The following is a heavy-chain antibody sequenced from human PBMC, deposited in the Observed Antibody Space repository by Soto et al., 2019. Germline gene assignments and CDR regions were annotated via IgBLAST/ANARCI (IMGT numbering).Heavy chain of an antibody. CDR3: AGRNSSAFHI. J-gene: IGHJ3*02. Sequence: SGTLSLTCAVSGGSINSTNRWSGVRQPPGKGLEWIGEIYHSGGTNYNPSLKSRVTISVDTSKNQFSLNLSSVTAEDTAVYYCAGRNSSAFHILGDCTLVT. D-gene: IGHD6-13*01. V-gene: IGHV4-4*02. CDR2: IYHSGGT. CDR1: GGSINSTNR.